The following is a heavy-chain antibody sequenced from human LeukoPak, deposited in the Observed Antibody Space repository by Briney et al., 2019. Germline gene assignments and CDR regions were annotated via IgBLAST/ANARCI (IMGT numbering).Heavy chain of an antibody. CDR1: GFTVSSNY. V-gene: IGHV3-53*01. CDR2: IYSGGST. D-gene: IGHD1-26*01. CDR3: ARDGVVGATTIEYFQH. Sequence: GGSLRLSCAASGFTVSSNYMSWVRQAPGMGLEWVSVIYSGGSTYYADSVKGRFTISRDNSKNTLYLQMNSLRAEDTAVYYCARDGVVGATTIEYFQHWGQGTLVTVSS. J-gene: IGHJ1*01.